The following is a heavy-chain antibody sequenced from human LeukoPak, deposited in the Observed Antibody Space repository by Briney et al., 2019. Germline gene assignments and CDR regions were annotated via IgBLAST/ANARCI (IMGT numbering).Heavy chain of an antibody. CDR2: IVVGSGNT. CDR3: AASYCSGGSCYSGWLDP. J-gene: IGHJ5*02. D-gene: IGHD2-15*01. V-gene: IGHV1-58*02. CDR1: GFTFTSSA. Sequence: SVKVSCKASGFTFTSSAMQWVRQARGQRLEWIGWIVVGSGNTNYAQKFQERVTITRDMSTSTAYMELSSLRSEDTAVYYCAASYCSGGSCYSGWLDPWGQGTLVTVSS.